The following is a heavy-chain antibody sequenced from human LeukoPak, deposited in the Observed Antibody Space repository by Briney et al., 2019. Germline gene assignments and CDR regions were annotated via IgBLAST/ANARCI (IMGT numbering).Heavy chain of an antibody. D-gene: IGHD3-22*01. Sequence: PGGSLRLSCAASGFTFRSYEMNWVRQAREKGLEWVSNITSSGSNIYYADSVKGRFTISRDNAKNSLYLQMNSLRAEDTAVYYCARANYYDISGYDYWGQGTLVTVSS. CDR3: ARANYYDISGYDY. CDR2: ITSSGSNI. J-gene: IGHJ4*02. V-gene: IGHV3-48*03. CDR1: GFTFRSYE.